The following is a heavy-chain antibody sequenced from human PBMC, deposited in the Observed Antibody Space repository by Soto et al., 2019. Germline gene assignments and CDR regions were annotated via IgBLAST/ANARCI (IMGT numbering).Heavy chain of an antibody. V-gene: IGHV4-59*01. J-gene: IGHJ3*02. Sequence: SETLSLTCTVSGGSISSYYWSWIRQPPGKGLEWIGYIYYSGSTNYNPSLKSRVTISVDTSKNQFSLKLSSVTAADTAVYYCARYGGWYLDAFDIWGQGTMVTVSS. D-gene: IGHD6-19*01. CDR2: IYYSGST. CDR1: GGSISSYY. CDR3: ARYGGWYLDAFDI.